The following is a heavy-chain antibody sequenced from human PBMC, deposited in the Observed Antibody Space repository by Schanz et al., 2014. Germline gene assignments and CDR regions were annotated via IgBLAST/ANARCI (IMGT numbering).Heavy chain of an antibody. V-gene: IGHV3-7*05. J-gene: IGHJ6*02. D-gene: IGHD3-10*01. CDR3: AKDGPGGSGSYSADGGMDV. Sequence: EVQLVQSGGGLVQPGGSLRLSCTASGFTFSDYWMSWVRQAPGKGPEWVANIKHDGSVKDYVDSVEGRFTISRDNAKRSLFLQMNSLRAEDTAVYYCAKDGPGGSGSYSADGGMDVWGQGTTVTVSS. CDR1: GFTFSDYW. CDR2: IKHDGSVK.